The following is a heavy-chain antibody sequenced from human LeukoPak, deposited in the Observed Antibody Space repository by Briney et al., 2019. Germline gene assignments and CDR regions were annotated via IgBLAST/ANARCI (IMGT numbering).Heavy chain of an antibody. CDR2: IHTNGNT. CDR1: GGSISSHY. D-gene: IGHD3-10*01. V-gene: IGHV4-4*09. Sequence: PSETLSLTCTVSGGSISSHYWSWIRQSPGKGLEWIGYIHTNGNTNCKPSLKSRVILSQDTSKNQLSLKLGSVTATDTAVYYCARHPTFYYGSGSYSSHYYYMDVWGKGTMVTVSS. CDR3: ARHPTFYYGSGSYSSHYYYMDV. J-gene: IGHJ6*03.